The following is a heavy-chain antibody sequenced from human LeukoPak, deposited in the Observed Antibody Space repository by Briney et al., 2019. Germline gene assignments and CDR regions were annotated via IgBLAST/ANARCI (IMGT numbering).Heavy chain of an antibody. V-gene: IGHV3-33*01. D-gene: IGHD2/OR15-2a*01. CDR2: IWYDGSNK. Sequence: GGSLRLSCAASGFTFSSYGMHWVRQAPGKGLEWVALIWYDGSNKYYADSVKGRLTIFRDNSKNTLYLQTNSLRAEDTAVYYCAREGPRGNSQFDYWGQGTLVTVSS. J-gene: IGHJ4*02. CDR1: GFTFSSYG. CDR3: AREGPRGNSQFDY.